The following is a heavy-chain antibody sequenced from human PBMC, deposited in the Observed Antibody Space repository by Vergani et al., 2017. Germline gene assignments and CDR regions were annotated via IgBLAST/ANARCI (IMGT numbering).Heavy chain of an antibody. V-gene: IGHV3-23*01. Sequence: EVQLLESGGGLVQPGGSLRLSCAASGFTFSSYAMSWVRQAPGKGLEWVSAIRGSGGSTYYADSVKGRFTISRDNSKNTLYLQMNSLRAADTAVYYCAKGRTVTRTPDYWGQGTLVTVSS. CDR3: AKGRTVTRTPDY. CDR1: GFTFSSYA. D-gene: IGHD4-17*01. CDR2: IRGSGGST. J-gene: IGHJ4*02.